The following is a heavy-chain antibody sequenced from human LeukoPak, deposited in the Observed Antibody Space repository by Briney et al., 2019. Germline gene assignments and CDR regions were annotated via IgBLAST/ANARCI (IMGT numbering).Heavy chain of an antibody. CDR3: ARTYPYYYDSSGYYYHDAFDI. CDR1: GYTFTSYA. D-gene: IGHD3-22*01. CDR2: INAGNGNT. Sequence: ASVKVSCKASGYTFTSYAMHWVRQAPGQRLEWMGWINAGNGNTKYSQKFQGRVTITRDTSASTAYMELSSLRSEDTAVYYCARTYPYYYDSSGYYYHDAFDIWGQGTMVTVSS. J-gene: IGHJ3*02. V-gene: IGHV1-3*01.